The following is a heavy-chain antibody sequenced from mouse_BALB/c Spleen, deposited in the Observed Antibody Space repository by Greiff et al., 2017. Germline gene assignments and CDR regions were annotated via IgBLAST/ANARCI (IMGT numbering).Heavy chain of an antibody. Sequence: VQLQQSGAELVRPGTSVKVSCKASGYAFTNYLIEWVKQRPGQGLEWIGVINPGSGGTNYNEKFKGKATLTADKSSSTAYMQLSSLTSDDSAVYFCARSRHYWYFDVWGAGTTVTVSS. CDR3: ARSRHYWYFDV. CDR1: GYAFTNYL. J-gene: IGHJ1*01. CDR2: INPGSGGT. V-gene: IGHV1-54*01.